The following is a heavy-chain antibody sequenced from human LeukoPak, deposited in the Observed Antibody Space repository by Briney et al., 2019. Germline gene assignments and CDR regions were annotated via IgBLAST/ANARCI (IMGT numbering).Heavy chain of an antibody. CDR3: AGAGSSSAPHDY. Sequence: SETLSLTCAVYGGSFSGYYWGWIRQPPGKGLEWIGEINHSGSTNYNPSLKSRVTISVDTSKNQFSLKLSSVTAADTAVYYCAGAGSSSAPHDYWGQGTLVTVSS. D-gene: IGHD6-6*01. J-gene: IGHJ4*02. CDR1: GGSFSGYY. CDR2: INHSGST. V-gene: IGHV4-34*01.